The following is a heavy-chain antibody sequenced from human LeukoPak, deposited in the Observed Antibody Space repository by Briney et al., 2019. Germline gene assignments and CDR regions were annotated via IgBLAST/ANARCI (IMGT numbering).Heavy chain of an antibody. CDR2: ISSSGSTI. D-gene: IGHD3-10*01. CDR3: ARGFDPNLWFGELLGGGHDY. J-gene: IGHJ4*02. Sequence: PGGSLRLSCAASGFTFSSYEMNWVRQAPGKGLEWVSYISSSGSTIYYADSVKGRFTISRDNAKNSLYLQMNSLRAEDTAVYYCARGFDPNLWFGELLGGGHDYWGQGTLVTVSS. CDR1: GFTFSSYE. V-gene: IGHV3-48*03.